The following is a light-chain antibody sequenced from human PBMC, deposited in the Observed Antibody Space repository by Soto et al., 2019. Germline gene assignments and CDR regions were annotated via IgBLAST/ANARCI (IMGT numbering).Light chain of an antibody. V-gene: IGKV1-39*01. CDR2: AAS. CDR3: QQYNSFIWT. J-gene: IGKJ1*01. Sequence: DIQMTQSPSSLSASVGDRVTITCRASQSISSYLNWYQQKPGKAPKLLIYAASSLQSGVPSRFSGSGSGTEFNLTISSLQPEDSATYYCQQYNSFIWTFGQGTKVDIK. CDR1: QSISSY.